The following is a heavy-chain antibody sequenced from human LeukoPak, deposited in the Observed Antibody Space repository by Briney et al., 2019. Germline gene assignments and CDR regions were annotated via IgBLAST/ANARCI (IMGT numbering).Heavy chain of an antibody. J-gene: IGHJ4*02. Sequence: GSLRLSCSASGFTFSSYAMSWVRQAPGEGLEGVSAISGSGGSTYYADSVKGRFTISRDNSKNTLYLQMNSLRAEDTAVYYCAKLKWELGGVDYWGQGTLVPVSS. CDR2: ISGSGGST. D-gene: IGHD1-26*01. CDR3: AKLKWELGGVDY. V-gene: IGHV3-23*01. CDR1: GFTFSSYA.